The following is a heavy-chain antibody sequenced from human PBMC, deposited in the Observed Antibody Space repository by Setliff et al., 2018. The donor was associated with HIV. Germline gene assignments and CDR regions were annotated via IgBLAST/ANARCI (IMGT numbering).Heavy chain of an antibody. Sequence: KPSETLSLTCTVSGGSASNSRYYWAWIRQPPGKGLEYIGSIHYTQKTYYNPSLKSRVTIPIDASKNQFSLNLTSVTAADTAVYYGASRVYYYDSNNFLREEGFDPWGQGTQVTVSS. D-gene: IGHD3-22*01. CDR3: ASRVYYYDSNNFLREEGFDP. V-gene: IGHV4-39*01. J-gene: IGHJ5*02. CDR2: IHYTQKT. CDR1: GGSASNSRYY.